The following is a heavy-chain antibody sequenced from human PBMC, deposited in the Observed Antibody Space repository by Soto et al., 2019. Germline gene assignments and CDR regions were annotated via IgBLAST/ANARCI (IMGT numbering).Heavy chain of an antibody. CDR2: INPNSGGT. J-gene: IGHJ3*02. CDR3: ARGAGIVVVVAATLAFEI. Sequence: ASVKVSCTASGYTFTGYYMHWVRQAPGQGLEWMGWINPNSGGTNYAQKFQGWVTMTRDTSISTAYMELTRLRSDDTAVYYCARGAGIVVVVAATLAFEIWGQGTMVTVSS. D-gene: IGHD2-15*01. CDR1: GYTFTGYY. V-gene: IGHV1-2*04.